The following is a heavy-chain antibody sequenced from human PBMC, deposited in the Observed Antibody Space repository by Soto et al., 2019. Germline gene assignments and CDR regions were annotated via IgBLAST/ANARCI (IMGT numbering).Heavy chain of an antibody. J-gene: IGHJ4*02. CDR1: GYTFTGYY. V-gene: IGHV1-2*02. CDR2: INPNSGGT. Sequence: ASVKVSCKASGYTFTGYYMHWVRQAPGQGLEWMGWINPNSGGTNYAQKFQGRVTMTRDTSISTAYMELSRLRSDDTAVYYCARAAYCSGGSCYRTHFDYRGQGTPVTVSS. D-gene: IGHD2-15*01. CDR3: ARAAYCSGGSCYRTHFDY.